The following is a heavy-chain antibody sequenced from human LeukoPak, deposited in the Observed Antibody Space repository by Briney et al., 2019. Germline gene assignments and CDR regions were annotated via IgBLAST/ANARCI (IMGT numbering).Heavy chain of an antibody. V-gene: IGHV4-61*02. CDR3: ARDVTGGWYFDL. CDR2: VYTSGST. D-gene: IGHD7-27*01. J-gene: IGHJ2*01. Sequence: SETLSLTCTVSGGSISSGGYYWSWIRQPAGKGLEWIGRVYTSGSTDYNPSLKSRVTMSVDTSKNQFSLKLSSVTAADTAVYYCARDVTGGWYFDLWGRGTLVTVSS. CDR1: GGSISSGGYY.